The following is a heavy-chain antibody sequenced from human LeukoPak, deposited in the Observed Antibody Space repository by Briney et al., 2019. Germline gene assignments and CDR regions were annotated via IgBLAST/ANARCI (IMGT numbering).Heavy chain of an antibody. CDR2: INPNSGDT. J-gene: IGHJ5*02. V-gene: IGHV1-2*02. Sequence: ASVKVSCKASGYTFTGYYIHWVRQAPGQGLEWMGWINPNSGDTNYAQKFQSRVTMTRDTSISIAYMDLKRLTSDDAAVYYCAREYAGTTTNWLDPWGQGTLVTVSS. D-gene: IGHD1-26*01. CDR1: GYTFTGYY. CDR3: AREYAGTTTNWLDP.